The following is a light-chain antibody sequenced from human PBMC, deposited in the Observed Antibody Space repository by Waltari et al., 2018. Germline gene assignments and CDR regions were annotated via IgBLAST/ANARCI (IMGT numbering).Light chain of an antibody. J-gene: IGLJ1*01. V-gene: IGLV2-11*01. CDR1: SSDVGGYNS. Sequence: QSALTQPRSVSGSPGPSVTIPCTGTSSDVGGYNSFSWYQQHPGKAPKLMIYDVSKRPSGVPDRFSGSKSGNTASLTISGLQAEDEADYYCCSYAGSYTFYVFGTGTKVTVL. CDR2: DVS. CDR3: CSYAGSYTFYV.